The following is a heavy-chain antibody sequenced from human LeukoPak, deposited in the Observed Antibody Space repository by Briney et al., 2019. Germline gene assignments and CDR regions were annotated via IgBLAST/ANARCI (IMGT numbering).Heavy chain of an antibody. J-gene: IGHJ6*03. D-gene: IGHD2-2*01. Sequence: EASVKVSCKASGYTFTRYDINWVRQAPGQGLEWMGWINPNSGGTNYAQKFQGRVTMTRDTSISTAYMELSRLGSDDTAVYYCARGAVPVFYYYMDVWGKGTTVTVSS. V-gene: IGHV1-2*02. CDR1: GYTFTRYD. CDR3: ARGAVPVFYYYMDV. CDR2: INPNSGGT.